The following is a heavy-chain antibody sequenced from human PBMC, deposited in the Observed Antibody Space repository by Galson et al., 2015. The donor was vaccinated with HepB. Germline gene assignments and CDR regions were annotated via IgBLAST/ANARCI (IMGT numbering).Heavy chain of an antibody. V-gene: IGHV3-7*01. CDR3: ARDSSSTVVPASGDLDH. J-gene: IGHJ4*02. D-gene: IGHD4-23*01. Sequence: SLRLSCAASGFTFSNYWMSWVRQAPGKGLEWVATIKQDGSEKFYVDSVKGRFTISRDNAKNSLYLQMNSLRAEDTAVFYCARDSSSTVVPASGDLDHWGQGPLVTVSS. CDR1: GFTFSNYW. CDR2: IKQDGSEK.